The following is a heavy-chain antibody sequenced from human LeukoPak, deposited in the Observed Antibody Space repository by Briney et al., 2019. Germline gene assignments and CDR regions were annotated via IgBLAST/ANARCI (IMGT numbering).Heavy chain of an antibody. D-gene: IGHD2-2*01. CDR1: GGSISSGDYY. CDR3: ARENIVVVPAALGPYSISSSFDY. V-gene: IGHV4-30-4*08. J-gene: IGHJ4*02. Sequence: PSQTLSLTCTVSGGSISSGDYYWSWIRQPPGKGLGWIGYIYYSGSTYYNPSLKSRVTISVDTSKNQFSLKLSSVTAADTAVYYCARENIVVVPAALGPYSISSSFDYWGQGTLVTVSS. CDR2: IYYSGST.